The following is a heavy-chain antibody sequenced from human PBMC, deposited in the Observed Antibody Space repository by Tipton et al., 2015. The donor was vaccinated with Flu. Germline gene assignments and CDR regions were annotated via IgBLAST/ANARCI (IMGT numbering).Heavy chain of an antibody. V-gene: IGHV3-23*01. CDR3: AKPSDSSGARD. Sequence: GSLRLSCAASGFTFSSYAMSWVRQAPGKGLEWVSAISGSGGSTYYADSVKGRFTLSRDTSKNTLYLQMNSLRAEDTAVYYCAKPSDSSGARDWGQGTLVTVSS. CDR1: GFTFSSYA. J-gene: IGHJ4*02. CDR2: ISGSGGST. D-gene: IGHD3-22*01.